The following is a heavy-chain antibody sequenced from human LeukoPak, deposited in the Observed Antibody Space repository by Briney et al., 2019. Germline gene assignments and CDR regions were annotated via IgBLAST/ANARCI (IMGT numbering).Heavy chain of an antibody. D-gene: IGHD1-20*01. CDR3: ARTHSNWSTPMGWFDP. CDR2: IYYSGST. CDR1: SGSISSYY. J-gene: IGHJ5*02. Sequence: SETLSLTCSVSSGSISSYYWSWIRQPPGKGLEWIGYIYYSGSTNYNPSLKSRVTISVDTSKNQFSLKLTSVTAADTAVYYCARTHSNWSTPMGWFDPWGQGTLVTVSS. V-gene: IGHV4-59*01.